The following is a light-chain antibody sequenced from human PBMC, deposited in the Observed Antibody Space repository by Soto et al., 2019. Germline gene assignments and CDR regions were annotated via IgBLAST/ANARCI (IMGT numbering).Light chain of an antibody. Sequence: DIVLTQSPATLSSSPGERVTLSCRASQSVDNFLAWYQQKAGQPPRLLIYDASNRASGIPARFSGSGSGTEFTLTISSLEPEDLATYYCQQRKKWPPITFGHGTRLKIK. V-gene: IGKV3-11*01. CDR1: QSVDNF. CDR2: DAS. J-gene: IGKJ5*01. CDR3: QQRKKWPPIT.